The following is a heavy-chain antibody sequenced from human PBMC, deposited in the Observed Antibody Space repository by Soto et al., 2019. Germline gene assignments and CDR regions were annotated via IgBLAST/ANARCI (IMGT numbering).Heavy chain of an antibody. V-gene: IGHV3-33*01. CDR1: GFTFSSYG. CDR3: ARKRGKYYYYGMDV. J-gene: IGHJ6*02. D-gene: IGHD3-10*01. Sequence: QVQLVESGGGVVQPGRSLRLSCAASGFTFSSYGMHWVRQAPGKGLEWVAVIWYDGSNKYYADSVKGRFTISRDNSKNTLYLQMNSLRAEDTAVYYCARKRGKYYYYGMDVWGQGTTVTVSS. CDR2: IWYDGSNK.